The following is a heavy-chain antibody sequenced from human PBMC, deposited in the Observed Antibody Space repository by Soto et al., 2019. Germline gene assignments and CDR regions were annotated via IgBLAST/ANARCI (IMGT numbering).Heavy chain of an antibody. CDR2: IYYSGST. CDR3: ARASSIYYDSSGFFFDY. V-gene: IGHV4-30-4*01. CDR1: GGSISSGDYY. J-gene: IGHJ4*02. Sequence: SETLSLTCTVSGGSISSGDYYWSWIRQPPGKGLEWIGYIYYSGSTYYNPSLKSRVTISVDTSKNQFSLKLSSVTAADTAVYYCARASSIYYDSSGFFFDYWGQGTLVTVYS. D-gene: IGHD3-22*01.